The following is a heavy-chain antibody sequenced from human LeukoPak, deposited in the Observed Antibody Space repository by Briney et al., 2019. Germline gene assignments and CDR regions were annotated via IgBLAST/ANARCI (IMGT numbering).Heavy chain of an antibody. D-gene: IGHD3-3*01. CDR2: IYISGST. Sequence: PSETLSLTCGVLGVSINDHYWTWVRQPAGRGLEWIGHIYISGSTDYNPSLKSRVTLSVDMSKNQFSLRLTSVTAADTAVYYCAREYDFWTGRDSSKGWLDPWGPGILVAVSS. J-gene: IGHJ5*02. V-gene: IGHV4-4*07. CDR1: GVSINDHY. CDR3: AREYDFWTGRDSSKGWLDP.